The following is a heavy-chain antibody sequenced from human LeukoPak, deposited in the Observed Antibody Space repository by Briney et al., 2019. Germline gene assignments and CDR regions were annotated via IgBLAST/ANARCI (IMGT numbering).Heavy chain of an antibody. Sequence: PGGSLRLSCAASGFTLSNYGMHWVRQAPGKGLEWVAVIWYDGSDKYYADSVKGRFTISRDNSKNTLYVQMNSLRVEDTAVYHCARSVLEWYYFDYWGQGTLVTVSS. D-gene: IGHD3-3*01. CDR3: ARSVLEWYYFDY. V-gene: IGHV3-33*01. CDR2: IWYDGSDK. J-gene: IGHJ4*02. CDR1: GFTLSNYG.